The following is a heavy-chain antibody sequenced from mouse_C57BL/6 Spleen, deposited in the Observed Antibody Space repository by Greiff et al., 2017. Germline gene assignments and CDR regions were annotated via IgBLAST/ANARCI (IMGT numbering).Heavy chain of an antibody. CDR3: TSRWLLHAMDY. V-gene: IGHV5S21*01. D-gene: IGHD2-3*01. Sequence: EVKLVESGEGLVKPGGSLKLSCAASGFTFSSYAMSWVRQTPEKRLEWVAYISSGGDYIYYADTVKGRFTISRDNARNTLYLQMSSLKSEDTAMYYCTSRWLLHAMDYWGQGTSVTVSS. CDR2: ISSGGDYI. CDR1: GFTFSSYA. J-gene: IGHJ4*01.